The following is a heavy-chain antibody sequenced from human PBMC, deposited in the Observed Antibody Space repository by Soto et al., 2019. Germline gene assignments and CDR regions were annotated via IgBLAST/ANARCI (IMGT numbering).Heavy chain of an antibody. J-gene: IGHJ6*02. Sequence: GGSLRLSCAASGFTFSSYSMNWVRQAPGKGLEWVSSISSSSNHINYADSVKGRFTISRDNAKNSLFLQMNSLRAEDTAVYCCARDRPQFGYDFWSGYSHYYYYYGMDAWGQGTTVTVFS. CDR3: ARDRPQFGYDFWSGYSHYYYYYGMDA. CDR2: ISSSSNHI. D-gene: IGHD3-3*01. CDR1: GFTFSSYS. V-gene: IGHV3-21*01.